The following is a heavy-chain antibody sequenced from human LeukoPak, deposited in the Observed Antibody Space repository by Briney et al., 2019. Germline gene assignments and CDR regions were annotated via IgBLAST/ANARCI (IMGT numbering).Heavy chain of an antibody. CDR2: IWYDGSYK. CDR1: GFTFSSYG. J-gene: IGHJ4*02. Sequence: PGGSLRLSCAVSGFTFSSYGMHWVRQAPGKGLEWVAVIWYDGSYKYYADSVKGRFTISRDNSKNTLYLQMNSLRAEDTAVYYCARDPTAYYDSSGYYLNTIDYWGQGTLVTVSS. D-gene: IGHD3-22*01. CDR3: ARDPTAYYDSSGYYLNTIDY. V-gene: IGHV3-33*01.